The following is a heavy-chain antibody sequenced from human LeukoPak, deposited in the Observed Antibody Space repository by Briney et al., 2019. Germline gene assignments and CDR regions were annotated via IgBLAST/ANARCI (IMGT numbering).Heavy chain of an antibody. J-gene: IGHJ4*02. CDR2: ISSSSSYI. CDR1: GFTFSSYS. CDR3: ARVTYCSSTSCYGLFDY. D-gene: IGHD2-2*01. V-gene: IGHV3-21*01. Sequence: GGSLRLSCAASGFTFSSYSMNWVRQAPGKGLEWVSSISSSSSYIYYADSVKGRFTISRDNAKNSLYLQMNGLRAEDTAVYYCARVTYCSSTSCYGLFDYWGQGTLVTVSS.